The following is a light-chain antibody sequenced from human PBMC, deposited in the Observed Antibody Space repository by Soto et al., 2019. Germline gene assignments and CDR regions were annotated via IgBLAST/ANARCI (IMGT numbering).Light chain of an antibody. J-gene: IGLJ2*01. CDR2: EVV. CDR3: SSYGGDNNVV. CDR1: SSDVGGYNY. Sequence: QSALTQPPSASGSPGQSVTISCTGTSSDVGGYNYVSWYQQHPGAAPKLMIYEVVKRPSGVPDRFSGSKSGNTASLTVSGLQAEDVSDYYCSSYGGDNNVVFGGGTKVTVL. V-gene: IGLV2-8*01.